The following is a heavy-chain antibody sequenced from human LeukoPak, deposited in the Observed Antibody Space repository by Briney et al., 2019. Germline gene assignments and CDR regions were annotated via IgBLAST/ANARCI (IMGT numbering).Heavy chain of an antibody. CDR2: IRYDGTNK. D-gene: IGHD4-17*01. V-gene: IGHV3-30*02. CDR3: ANLRLGVTKGLRVDY. CDR1: GFSFSNYG. Sequence: TGGSLRLSCAASGFSFSNYGMHWVRQAPGKGLEWVAFIRYDGTNKYYADSVKGRFTISRDNSKNTLDLEMNSLRPEDTALYYCANLRLGVTKGLRVDYWGQGTLVTVSS. J-gene: IGHJ4*01.